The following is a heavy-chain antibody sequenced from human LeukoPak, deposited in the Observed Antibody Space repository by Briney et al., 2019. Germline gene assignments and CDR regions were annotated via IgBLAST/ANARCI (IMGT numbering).Heavy chain of an antibody. D-gene: IGHD2-2*01. CDR2: ISYDGSNK. Sequence: GGSLRLSCAASGFTFSSYAKHWVRQAPGKGLEWVAVISYDGSNKYYADSVKGRFTISRDNSKNTLYLQMNSLRAEDTAVYYCARDVIVVVPAAKYYYYYGMDVWGQGTTVTVSS. V-gene: IGHV3-30-3*01. CDR3: ARDVIVVVPAAKYYYYYGMDV. CDR1: GFTFSSYA. J-gene: IGHJ6*02.